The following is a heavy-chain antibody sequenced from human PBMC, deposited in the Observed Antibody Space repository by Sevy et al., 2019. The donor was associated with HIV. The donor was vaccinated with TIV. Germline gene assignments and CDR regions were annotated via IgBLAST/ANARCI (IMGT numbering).Heavy chain of an antibody. J-gene: IGHJ5*02. D-gene: IGHD6-25*01. CDR2: ISWKSGSI. CDR3: AKEVYGGIAAAATGEFDP. CDR1: GFTFDDYA. V-gene: IGHV3-9*01. Sequence: GGSLRLSCAASGFTFDDYAMHWVRQAPGKGLEWVSGISWKSGSIGYADSVKGRFTISRDNAKNSLYLQMNRLRADDTELYYCAKEVYGGIAAAATGEFDPWGQGTLVTVSS.